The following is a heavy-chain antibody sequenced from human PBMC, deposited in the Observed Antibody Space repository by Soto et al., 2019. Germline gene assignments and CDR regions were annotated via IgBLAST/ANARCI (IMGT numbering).Heavy chain of an antibody. CDR2: ISSSGSTI. Sequence: PGGSLRLSCAASGFTFSSYEMNWVRQAPGKGLEWVSYISSSGSTIYYADSVKGRFTISRDNAKNSLYLQMNSLRAEDTAVYYCARVGEQWLGGDYYYNGMDVWGQGTTVTVSS. D-gene: IGHD6-19*01. J-gene: IGHJ6*02. CDR3: ARVGEQWLGGDYYYNGMDV. V-gene: IGHV3-48*03. CDR1: GFTFSSYE.